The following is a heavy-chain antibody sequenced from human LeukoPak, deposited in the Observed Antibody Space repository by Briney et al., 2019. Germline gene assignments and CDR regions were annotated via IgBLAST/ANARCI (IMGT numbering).Heavy chain of an antibody. CDR2: IIPIFGTA. V-gene: IGHV1-69*13. CDR3: ARDRSGDDDFWSGYYTNYFDP. Sequence: ASVKVSCKASGGTFSSYAISWVRQAPGQGLEWMGGIIPIFGTANYAQKFQGRVTITAEESTSTAYMELSSLRSEDTAVYYCARDRSGDDDFWSGYYTNYFDPWGQGTLVTVSS. CDR1: GGTFSSYA. D-gene: IGHD3-3*01. J-gene: IGHJ5*02.